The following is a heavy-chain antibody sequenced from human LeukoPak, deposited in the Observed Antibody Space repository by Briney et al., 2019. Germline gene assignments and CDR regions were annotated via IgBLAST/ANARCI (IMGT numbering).Heavy chain of an antibody. CDR3: ASLRYSASYYADY. D-gene: IGHD1-26*01. Sequence: GRSLRLSCAAPGFTFRNYGMHWVRQAPGKGLEWVAIISYDGSNTFYADSVKGRFTISRDNSKNTLYLQMNSLRAEDTAMYYCASLRYSASYYADYWGQGTLVTVSS. CDR1: GFTFRNYG. CDR2: ISYDGSNT. J-gene: IGHJ4*02. V-gene: IGHV3-30*03.